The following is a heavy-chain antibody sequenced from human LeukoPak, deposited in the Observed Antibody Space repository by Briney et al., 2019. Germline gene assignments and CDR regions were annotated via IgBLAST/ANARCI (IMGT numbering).Heavy chain of an antibody. CDR1: GFTFSSYS. Sequence: GGSLRLSCAASGFTFSSYSMNWVRQAPGKGLEWVSSISSSGSYIYYADSVKGRFTISRDNAKNSLYLQMNSLRAEDTAVYYCARDRSTSGSGNWFDPWGQGTLVTVSS. J-gene: IGHJ5*02. D-gene: IGHD2-2*01. CDR3: ARDRSTSGSGNWFDP. CDR2: ISSSGSYI. V-gene: IGHV3-21*01.